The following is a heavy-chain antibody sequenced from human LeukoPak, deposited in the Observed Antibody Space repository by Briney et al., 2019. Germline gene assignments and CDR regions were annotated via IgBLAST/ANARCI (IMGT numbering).Heavy chain of an antibody. J-gene: IGHJ4*02. CDR2: ISGSGGST. Sequence: PGGSLRLSCAASGFTFSSYAMSWVRQAPGKGLEWVSAISGSGGSTYYADSVKGRLTISRDNSKNTLYLQMNSLRTEDTALYYCVKDGGDYGDYSYYFDYWGQGTLVTVSS. D-gene: IGHD4-17*01. CDR3: VKDGGDYGDYSYYFDY. CDR1: GFTFSSYA. V-gene: IGHV3-23*01.